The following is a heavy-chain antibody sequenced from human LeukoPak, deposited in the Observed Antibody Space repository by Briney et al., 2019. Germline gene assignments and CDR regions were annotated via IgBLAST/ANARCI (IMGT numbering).Heavy chain of an antibody. CDR1: GGSISSYY. V-gene: IGHV4-59*01. CDR3: AKVPSFYRVVGATTGFDS. D-gene: IGHD1-26*01. Sequence: SETLSLTCTVSGGSISSYYWSWIRQPPGKGLEWIGYIYYSGSTNYNPSLKSRVTISVDTSKNQFSLKLSSVTAADTAVYYCAKVPSFYRVVGATTGFDSWGQGTQVTVSS. J-gene: IGHJ4*02. CDR2: IYYSGST.